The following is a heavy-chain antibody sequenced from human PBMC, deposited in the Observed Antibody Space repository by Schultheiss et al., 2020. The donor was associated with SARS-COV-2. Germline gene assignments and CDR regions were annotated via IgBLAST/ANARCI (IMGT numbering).Heavy chain of an antibody. D-gene: IGHD3-9*01. Sequence: GGSLRLSCAASGFTFSSYGMHWVRQAPGKGLEWVSSISSSSSYIYYADSVKGRFTISRDNAKNSLYLQMNSLRAEDTAVYYCASINYDILTGYYPNGDYWGQGTLVTVSS. CDR2: ISSSSSYI. CDR1: GFTFSSYG. V-gene: IGHV3-21*01. CDR3: ASINYDILTGYYPNGDY. J-gene: IGHJ4*02.